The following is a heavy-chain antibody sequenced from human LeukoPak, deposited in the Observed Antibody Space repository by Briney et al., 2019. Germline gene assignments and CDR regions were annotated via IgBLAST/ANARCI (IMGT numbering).Heavy chain of an antibody. CDR1: GYTFTSYY. J-gene: IGHJ6*02. CDR2: INPSGGST. CDR3: ASNAEGAGYYYYYYGMDV. D-gene: IGHD1-14*01. V-gene: IGHV1-46*01. Sequence: ASVRVSCKASGYTFTSYYMHWVRQAPGQGLEWMGIINPSGGSTSYAQKFQGRVTMTRDTSTSTVYMELSSLRSEDTAVYYCASNAEGAGYYYYYYGMDVWGQGTTVTVSS.